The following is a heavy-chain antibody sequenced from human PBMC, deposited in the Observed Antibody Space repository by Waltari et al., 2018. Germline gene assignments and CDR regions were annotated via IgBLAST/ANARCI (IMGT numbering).Heavy chain of an antibody. CDR3: ANMGSWYSSTGLFDY. V-gene: IGHV3-30*18. CDR2: ISYDGSNK. D-gene: IGHD6-13*01. Sequence: QVQLVESGGGVVQPGRSLRLSCAASGFTFSSYGIRWVRQAPGKGLEWVAVISYDGSNKYYADSVKGRFTISRDNSKNTLYLQMNSLRAEDTAVYYCANMGSWYSSTGLFDYWGQGTLVTVSS. CDR1: GFTFSSYG. J-gene: IGHJ4*02.